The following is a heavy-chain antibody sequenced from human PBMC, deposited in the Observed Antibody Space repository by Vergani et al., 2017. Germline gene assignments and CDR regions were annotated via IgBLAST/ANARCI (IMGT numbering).Heavy chain of an antibody. CDR3: ARAPVAYGDCLFDY. CDR2: IYYSGST. D-gene: IGHD4-17*01. V-gene: IGHV4-30-4*08. CDR1: GGSISSGDYY. J-gene: IGHJ4*02. Sequence: QVHLQESGPGLVKPSQTLSLTCTVSGGSISSGDYYWSWIRQPPGKGLEWIGYIYYSGSTYYNPSLKSRVTISVDTSQNQFSLKLSSVAAADTAVYYCARAPVAYGDCLFDYWGQGTLVIVSS.